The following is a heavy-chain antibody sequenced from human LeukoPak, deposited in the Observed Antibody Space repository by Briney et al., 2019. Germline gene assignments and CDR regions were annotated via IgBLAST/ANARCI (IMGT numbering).Heavy chain of an antibody. D-gene: IGHD2-2*01. CDR3: ARVYQSAEYYFDY. CDR2: IYYTGSA. V-gene: IGHV4-59*01. J-gene: IGHJ4*02. Sequence: PSETLSLTCTVSGGSIDSYYWSWIRQPPGKGLEWIGYIYYTGSAEYHPSLKSRVTISLDTSKNQFSLKLTSVTAADTAVYYCARVYQSAEYYFDYWGQGNLVSVSS. CDR1: GGSIDSYY.